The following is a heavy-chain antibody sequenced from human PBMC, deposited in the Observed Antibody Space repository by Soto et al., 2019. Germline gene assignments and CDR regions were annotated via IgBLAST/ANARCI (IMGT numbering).Heavy chain of an antibody. CDR2: ITSDGGST. Sequence: GGSLSLSCAASGFTFSSYAMHWVRQAPGKELEYVSAITSDGGSTYYADTVKGRFTISRDNSKNTLYLQMGSLRGEDMDVYYCARGAGGNYDYWGQGTLVTVSS. CDR1: GFTFSSYA. V-gene: IGHV3-64*02. J-gene: IGHJ4*02. CDR3: ARGAGGNYDY. D-gene: IGHD4-4*01.